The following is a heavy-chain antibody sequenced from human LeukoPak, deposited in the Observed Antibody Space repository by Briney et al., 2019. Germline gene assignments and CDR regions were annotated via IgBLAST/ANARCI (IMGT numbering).Heavy chain of an antibody. V-gene: IGHV3-23*01. CDR1: GFTFSNYA. J-gene: IGHJ4*02. D-gene: IGHD3-9*01. Sequence: GGSLRLSCAASGFTFSNYAMNWVRQAPGKGLEWVSGISGSGYSTYYADSVKGRFTVSRDNSKNTLYLQMNSLRVEDTAVYYCAKDRDLLTGYYPYFDYWGQGNLVTVFS. CDR3: AKDRDLLTGYYPYFDY. CDR2: ISGSGYST.